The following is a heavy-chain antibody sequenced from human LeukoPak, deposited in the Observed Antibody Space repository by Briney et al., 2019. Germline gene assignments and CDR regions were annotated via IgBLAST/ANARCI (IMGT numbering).Heavy chain of an antibody. CDR2: ISSSGSTK. V-gene: IGHV3-11*01. CDR3: ARGYRSIFY. D-gene: IGHD2-2*01. J-gene: IGHJ4*02. CDR1: GFTFSDYH. Sequence: PGGSLRLSCAASGFTFSDYHMSWIRQAPGKGLEWVSYISSSGSTKYYADSVKGRFTISRDNAKNSLYLQMNSLRAEDTAVYYCARGYRSIFYWGQGTLVTVSS.